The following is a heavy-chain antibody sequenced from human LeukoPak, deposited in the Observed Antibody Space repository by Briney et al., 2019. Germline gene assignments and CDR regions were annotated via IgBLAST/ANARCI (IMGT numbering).Heavy chain of an antibody. Sequence: SGGSLRLSCAASGFTFSSYAMSWVRQAPGKGPEWVSGISGSAGSTHYADSVKGRFTISRDNSKNTLFLQMNSLRAEDTAVYYCAKERGAGHIAAAVVDYFDFWGQGTLVTVSS. D-gene: IGHD6-13*01. V-gene: IGHV3-23*01. CDR1: GFTFSSYA. CDR3: AKERGAGHIAAAVVDYFDF. CDR2: ISGSAGST. J-gene: IGHJ4*02.